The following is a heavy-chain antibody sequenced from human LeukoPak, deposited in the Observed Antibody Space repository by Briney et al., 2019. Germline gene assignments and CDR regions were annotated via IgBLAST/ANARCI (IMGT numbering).Heavy chain of an antibody. D-gene: IGHD3-22*01. CDR1: GFTFSSYS. V-gene: IGHV3-21*01. CDR2: ISSSSYI. CDR3: ARIRDYYDSSGIEDY. J-gene: IGHJ4*02. Sequence: GGSLRLSCAASGFTFSSYSMNWVRQAPGKGLEWVSSISSSSYIYYADSVKGRFTISRDNAKNSLYLQMNSLRAEDTAVYYCARIRDYYDSSGIEDYWGQGTLVTVSS.